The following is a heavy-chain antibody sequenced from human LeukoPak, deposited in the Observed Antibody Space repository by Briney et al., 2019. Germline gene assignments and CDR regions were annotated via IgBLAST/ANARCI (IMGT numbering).Heavy chain of an antibody. J-gene: IGHJ6*02. D-gene: IGHD6-13*01. Sequence: PSETLSLTCTVSGGSISSYYWSWIRQPPGKGLEWIGHIYHSGSTNYNPSFKSRVTISVDTSQNYFSLKLSSVTAADTAVYYCVRHAATRHNYGMDVWGQGTTVTASS. CDR1: GGSISSYY. CDR3: VRHAATRHNYGMDV. CDR2: IYHSGST. V-gene: IGHV4-59*08.